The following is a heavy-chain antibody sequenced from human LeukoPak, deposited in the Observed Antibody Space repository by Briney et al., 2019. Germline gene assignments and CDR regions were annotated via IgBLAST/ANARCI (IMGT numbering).Heavy chain of an antibody. CDR1: GYTFTGYY. J-gene: IGHJ4*02. Sequence: ASVKVSCKASGYTFTGYYMHWVRQAPGQGLEWMGWINPNSGGTNYAQKFQGRVTMTRDTSISTAYMELSRLRSDDTAVYYCARDQILVPAAINGISYFDYWGQGTLVTVSS. D-gene: IGHD2-2*01. V-gene: IGHV1-2*02. CDR2: INPNSGGT. CDR3: ARDQILVPAAINGISYFDY.